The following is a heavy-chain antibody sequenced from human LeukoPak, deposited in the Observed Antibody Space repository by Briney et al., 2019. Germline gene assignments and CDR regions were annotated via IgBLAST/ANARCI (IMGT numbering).Heavy chain of an antibody. CDR2: ISYDGGNK. Sequence: GGSLRLSCAASGFTFSSYAMHWVRQAPGEGLEWVAVISYDGGNKYYADSVKGRFTVSRDNSKNTLYLQMNSLRAEDTAVYYCARARPVVRGVIYYYYGMDVWGQGTTVTVSS. J-gene: IGHJ6*02. V-gene: IGHV3-30*04. CDR3: ARARPVVRGVIYYYYGMDV. CDR1: GFTFSSYA. D-gene: IGHD3-10*01.